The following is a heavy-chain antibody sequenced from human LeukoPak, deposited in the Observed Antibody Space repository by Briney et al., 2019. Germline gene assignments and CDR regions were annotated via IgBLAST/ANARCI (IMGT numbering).Heavy chain of an antibody. Sequence: SETLSLTCTVSGGSIRSYYWSWIRQPPGKGLEGIGYIYYSGSTNYNPSLKSRVTITVDTSKNQFSLKLSSVTAADTAVYYCARVLKTGETGYYFDLWGRGTPVTVSS. J-gene: IGHJ2*01. D-gene: IGHD3-9*01. CDR2: IYYSGST. CDR3: ARVLKTGETGYYFDL. CDR1: GGSIRSYY. V-gene: IGHV4-59*01.